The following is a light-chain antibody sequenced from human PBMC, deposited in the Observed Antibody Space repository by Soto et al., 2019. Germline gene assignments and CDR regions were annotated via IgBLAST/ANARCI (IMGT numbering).Light chain of an antibody. Sequence: QSPSLLSASTGYTVTISPQRYHGISSYLAWYQQKPGKAPELLIYAASTLQSGVPSRFSGSGSGTDFTLTISCLQSEYFATYYCQENYSLPSWTFGQGTKV. CDR3: QENYSLPSWT. CDR1: HGISSY. CDR2: AAS. V-gene: IGKV1D-8*02. J-gene: IGKJ1*01.